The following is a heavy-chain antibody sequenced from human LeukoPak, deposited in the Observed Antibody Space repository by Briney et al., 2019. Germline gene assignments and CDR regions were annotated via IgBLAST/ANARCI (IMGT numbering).Heavy chain of an antibody. Sequence: ASVKVSCKASVYTFTGYYMHWVGQAPGKGLEWMGWINPNSGGTNYAQKFQGRVTMTRDTSISTAYMELSRLRSDDTAVYYCARVLHYYGSGSYPLHDYWGQGTLVTVSS. J-gene: IGHJ4*02. CDR2: INPNSGGT. V-gene: IGHV1-2*02. CDR1: VYTFTGYY. CDR3: ARVLHYYGSGSYPLHDY. D-gene: IGHD3-10*01.